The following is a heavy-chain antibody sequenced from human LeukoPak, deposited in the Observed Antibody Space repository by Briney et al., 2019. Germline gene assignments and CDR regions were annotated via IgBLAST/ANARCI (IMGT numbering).Heavy chain of an antibody. CDR1: GGTFSSYA. Sequence: ASVKASCKASGGTFSSYAISWVRQAPGQGLEWMGGIIPIFGTANYAQKFQGRVTITADESTSTAYMELSSLRSEDTAVYYCARSPYSSSWYPRRGGYYYYYMDVWGKGTTVTISS. CDR3: ARSPYSSSWYPRRGGYYYYYMDV. D-gene: IGHD6-13*01. V-gene: IGHV1-69*13. CDR2: IIPIFGTA. J-gene: IGHJ6*03.